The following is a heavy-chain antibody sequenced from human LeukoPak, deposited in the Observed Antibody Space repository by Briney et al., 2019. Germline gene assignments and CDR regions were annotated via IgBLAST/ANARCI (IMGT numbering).Heavy chain of an antibody. J-gene: IGHJ4*02. D-gene: IGHD2-2*01. CDR2: IIPILGIA. V-gene: IGHV1-69*04. Sequence: ASVKVSCKASGGTFSSYTISWVRQAPGRGLEWMGRIIPILGIANYAQKFQGRVTITADKSTSTAYMELSSLRSEDTAVYYCARDPGHCSSTSCPHYWGQGTLVTVSS. CDR1: GGTFSSYT. CDR3: ARDPGHCSSTSCPHY.